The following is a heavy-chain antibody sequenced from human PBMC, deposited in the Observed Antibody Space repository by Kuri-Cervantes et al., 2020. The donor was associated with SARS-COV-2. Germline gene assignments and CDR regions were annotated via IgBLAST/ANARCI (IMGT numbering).Heavy chain of an antibody. CDR3: ATEVGDY. D-gene: IGHD1-26*01. J-gene: IGHJ4*02. V-gene: IGHV1-8*03. CDR2: MNPNSGYT. Sequence: ASVKVSCKTSGYTFTSYDITWVRQATGQGLEWMGWMNPNSGYTGYAQKVQGRVTLTRNTSISTAYMELNSPTSEDTAVYYCATEVGDYWGQGTLVTVSS. CDR1: GYTFTSYD.